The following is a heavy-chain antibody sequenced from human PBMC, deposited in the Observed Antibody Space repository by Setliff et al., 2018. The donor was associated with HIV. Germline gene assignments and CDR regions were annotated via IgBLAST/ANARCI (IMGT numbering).Heavy chain of an antibody. CDR1: GGSISSYY. CDR3: ARDRSKGSGYCSGGSCRTNYYYYYMDV. Sequence: PSETLSLTCTVSGGSISSYYWSWIRQPPGKGLEWIGYIYTSGSTNYNPSLKSRVTISVDTSKNQFSLKLSSVTAADTAVYYCARDRSKGSGYCSGGSCRTNYYYYYMDVWGKGTTVTVS. V-gene: IGHV4-4*08. D-gene: IGHD2-15*01. CDR2: IYTSGST. J-gene: IGHJ6*03.